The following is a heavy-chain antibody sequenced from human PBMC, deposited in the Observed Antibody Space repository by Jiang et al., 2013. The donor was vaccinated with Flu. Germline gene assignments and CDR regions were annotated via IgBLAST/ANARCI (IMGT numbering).Heavy chain of an antibody. CDR2: IIPIFGTT. CDR1: GGTVTSYA. Sequence: GAEVKKPGLSVRVSCKASGGTVTSYAMNWVRQAPGQGLEWVGGIIPIFGTTDFAQKFQGRVSIIADESTSTVYMELRSLRFDDTAVYYCARAIGGYSYGPVDHWGQGTLV. CDR3: ARAIGGYSYGPVDH. J-gene: IGHJ4*02. V-gene: IGHV1-69*01. D-gene: IGHD3-10*01.